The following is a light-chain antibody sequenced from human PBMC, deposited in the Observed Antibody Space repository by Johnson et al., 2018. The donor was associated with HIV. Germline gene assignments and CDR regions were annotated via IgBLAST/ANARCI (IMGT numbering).Light chain of an antibody. CDR3: GTWDSRLSAYV. CDR2: DNN. Sequence: QSVLTQPPSVSAAPGQKVTISCSGSSSNIGNNYVSWYQQLPRTAPKLLIYDNNKRPSGIPDRFSGSKSGTSATLGITGLQTGDEADYYCGTWDSRLSAYVCGTGTKVTVL. V-gene: IGLV1-51*01. J-gene: IGLJ1*01. CDR1: SSNIGNNY.